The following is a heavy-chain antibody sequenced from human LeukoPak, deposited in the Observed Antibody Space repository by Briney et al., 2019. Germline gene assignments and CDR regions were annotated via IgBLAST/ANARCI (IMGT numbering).Heavy chain of an antibody. CDR2: MNPNSGGT. CDR1: GYTFTGYY. CDR3: ARTSGTYYTDY. Sequence: ASVMVSCKASGYTFTGYYMHWVRQAPGQGLEWMGRMNPNSGGTNYSQKFQGRVTMTKDTSISTAYMELSRLRSDDTAVYYCARTSGTYYTDYWGQRTLVTVSS. V-gene: IGHV1-2*06. J-gene: IGHJ4*02. D-gene: IGHD1-26*01.